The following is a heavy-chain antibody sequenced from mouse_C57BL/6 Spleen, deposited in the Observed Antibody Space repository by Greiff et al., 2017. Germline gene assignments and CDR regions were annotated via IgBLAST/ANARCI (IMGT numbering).Heavy chain of an antibody. D-gene: IGHD1-2*01. CDR2: IYPRSGNT. Sequence: QVQLQQSGTELARPGASVKLSCKASGYTFTSYGISWVKQRTGQGLEWIGEIYPRSGNTYYNEKFKGKATLTADKSSSTAYMELRSLTSEDSAVYFCARSLLRMGFDYWGQGTTLTVSS. J-gene: IGHJ2*01. CDR3: ARSLLRMGFDY. CDR1: GYTFTSYG. V-gene: IGHV1-81*01.